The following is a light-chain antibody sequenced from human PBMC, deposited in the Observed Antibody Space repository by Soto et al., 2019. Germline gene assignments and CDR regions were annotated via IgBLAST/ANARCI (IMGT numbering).Light chain of an antibody. CDR2: AAS. V-gene: IGKV1-12*01. CDR3: QQSYSTPWT. Sequence: DIQITPSPSSLSASVGDRVSITCRASQGITGWLVWYQQKPGEAPKLLIYAASSLQSGVPSRFSGSGSGTDFTLTISSLQPEDFATYYCQQSYSTPWTFGQGTKVDIK. CDR1: QGITGW. J-gene: IGKJ1*01.